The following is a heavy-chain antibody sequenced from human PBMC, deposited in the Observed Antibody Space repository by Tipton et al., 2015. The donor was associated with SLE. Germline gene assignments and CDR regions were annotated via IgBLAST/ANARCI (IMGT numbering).Heavy chain of an antibody. CDR1: GFTFSSYE. D-gene: IGHD2-2*01. Sequence: LSLTCAASGFTFSSYEMNWVRQAPGKGLEWVSYISSSGSTIYYADSVKGRFTISRDNAKNSLYLQMNSLRAEDTAVYYCARGCSSASCRGWAAFDIWGQGTMVTVSS. V-gene: IGHV3-48*03. J-gene: IGHJ3*02. CDR2: ISSSGSTI. CDR3: ARGCSSASCRGWAAFDI.